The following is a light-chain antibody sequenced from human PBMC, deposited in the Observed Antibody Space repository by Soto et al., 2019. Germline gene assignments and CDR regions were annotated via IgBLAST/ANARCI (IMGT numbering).Light chain of an antibody. V-gene: IGKV3D-15*01. CDR1: QSVRSN. CDR3: QQYHEWIT. J-gene: IGKJ5*01. CDR2: GAS. Sequence: EMVMTQSPATLSVSPGERATLSCRASQSVRSNLAWYQQKPGQAPRLLIYGASTRATGIPARFSGRGSGTDFTLTISSLQTEDLAVYYCQQYHEWITFGQGTRLEIK.